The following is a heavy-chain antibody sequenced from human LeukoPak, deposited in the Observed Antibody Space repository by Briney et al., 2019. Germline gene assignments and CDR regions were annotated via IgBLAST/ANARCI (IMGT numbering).Heavy chain of an antibody. V-gene: IGHV1-18*01. CDR3: ARGGLVVVVAATPSTTPGLLHWLDP. CDR1: GYTFTSYG. Sequence: ASVKVSCKASGYTFTSYGISWVRQAPGQGLEWMGWISANNGNTKYNTKYAQNLQGRVTMTTDISTSTAYMELRTLRSDDTAVYYCARGGLVVVVAATPSTTPGLLHWLDPWGQGTLVSVSS. CDR2: ISANNGNTKYNT. J-gene: IGHJ5*02. D-gene: IGHD2-15*01.